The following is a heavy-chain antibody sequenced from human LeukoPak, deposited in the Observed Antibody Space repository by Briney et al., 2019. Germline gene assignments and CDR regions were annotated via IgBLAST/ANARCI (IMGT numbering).Heavy chain of an antibody. CDR1: GYTFTGYY. CDR2: INPNSGGT. D-gene: IGHD3-16*01. V-gene: IGHV1-2*02. CDR3: AREIGATPAYYFDY. Sequence: ASVKVSCKASGYTFTGYYMHWVRQAPGQGLEWMGWINPNSGGTNYAQKFQGRVTMTRDTSTSTVYMELSSLRSEDTAVYYCAREIGATPAYYFDYWGQGTLVTVSS. J-gene: IGHJ4*02.